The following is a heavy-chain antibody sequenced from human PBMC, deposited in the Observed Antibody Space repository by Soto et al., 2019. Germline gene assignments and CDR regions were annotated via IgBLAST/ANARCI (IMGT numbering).Heavy chain of an antibody. CDR2: IFASGTT. V-gene: IGHV3-53*01. CDR1: GFTVSTDY. D-gene: IGHD3-22*01. Sequence: EVQLVESGGGLIQPGGSLRLSCTASGFTVSTDYIAWVRRAAGKGLEWVSVIFASGTTYYADAMKGRFTVSSDKSQNTLFLQMSSLTVEDTAVYYCAGESPGFYGMSFDLWGQGTAVTVSS. J-gene: IGHJ3*01. CDR3: AGESPGFYGMSFDL.